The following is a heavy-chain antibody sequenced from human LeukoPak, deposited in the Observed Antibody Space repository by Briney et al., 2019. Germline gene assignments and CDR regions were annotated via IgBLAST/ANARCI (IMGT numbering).Heavy chain of an antibody. CDR2: IYTSGST. Sequence: SETLSLTCAVSGGSISSGSYYWSWIRQPAGKGLEWIGRIYTSGSTNYNPSLKSRVTISVDTSKNQFSLKLSSVTAADTAVYYCARETLEYSSSSRNWFDPWGQGTLVTVSS. D-gene: IGHD6-6*01. CDR1: GGSISSGSYY. J-gene: IGHJ5*02. CDR3: ARETLEYSSSSRNWFDP. V-gene: IGHV4-61*02.